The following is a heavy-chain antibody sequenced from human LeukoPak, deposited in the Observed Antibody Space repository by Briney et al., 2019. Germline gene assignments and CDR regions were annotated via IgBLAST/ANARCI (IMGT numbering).Heavy chain of an antibody. D-gene: IGHD2-21*02. CDR1: GFTFSSYA. CDR2: ISGSGGST. V-gene: IGHV3-23*01. J-gene: IGHJ4*02. Sequence: GGSLRLSCAASGFTFSSYAMSWVRQAPGKGLEWVSAISGSGGSTYYADSVKGRFTISRDNSKNTLYLQMNSLRAEDTAVYYWAKAQPRGPAIRSFDYWGQGTLVTVSS. CDR3: AKAQPRGPAIRSFDY.